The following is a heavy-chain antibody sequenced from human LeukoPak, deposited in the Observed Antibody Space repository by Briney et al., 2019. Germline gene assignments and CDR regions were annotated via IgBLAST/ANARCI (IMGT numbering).Heavy chain of an antibody. D-gene: IGHD4-17*01. CDR1: GFTFSSHA. V-gene: IGHV3-23*01. Sequence: PGGSLRLSCAASGFTFSSHAMTWVRQAPGKGLEWVSSINNSGTDTYYEDSVKGRFTISRDNSKNTLFLHINSLSAEDTAVYYCAAAVNTGRAEHYWGQGTLVTVSS. CDR3: AAAVNTGRAEHY. CDR2: INNSGTDT. J-gene: IGHJ4*02.